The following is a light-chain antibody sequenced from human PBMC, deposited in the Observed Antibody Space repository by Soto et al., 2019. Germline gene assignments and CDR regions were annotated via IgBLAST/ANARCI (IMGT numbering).Light chain of an antibody. Sequence: QSVLTQPPSVSGSPGQSVTISCTGTSTDFVSYNRVSWYQQPPGTAPKLMIYEVSKRPSGVPDRFSGSKSGNTASLTISGLQAADEADYYCISYTSDDVRYVFGTGTKLTVL. CDR1: STDFVSYNR. CDR3: ISYTSDDVRYV. J-gene: IGLJ1*01. CDR2: EVS. V-gene: IGLV2-18*02.